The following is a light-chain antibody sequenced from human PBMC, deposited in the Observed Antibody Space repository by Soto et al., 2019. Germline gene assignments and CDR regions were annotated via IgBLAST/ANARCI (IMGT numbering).Light chain of an antibody. CDR1: QSVGSW. V-gene: IGKV3-11*01. Sequence: EIVLTQSPATLFLSPGERTTLSCRASQSVGSWLDWYQQKPGQAPRLLIYDASNKAAGIPARFSGSGSGTDFTLTISSLEPEDFAAYYCHQSVNWLTSGGGTKVEIK. J-gene: IGKJ4*01. CDR3: HQSVNWLT. CDR2: DAS.